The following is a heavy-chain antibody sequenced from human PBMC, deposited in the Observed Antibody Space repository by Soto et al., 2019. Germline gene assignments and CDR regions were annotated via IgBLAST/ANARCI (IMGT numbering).Heavy chain of an antibody. CDR3: ARDYYDSSGYYRDWDAFDI. CDR1: GGSISSYY. Sequence: PSETLSLTCTVSGGSISSYYWSWIRQPPGKGLEWIGYIYYSGSTNYNPSLKSRVTTSVDTSKNQFSLKLSSVTAADTAVYYCARDYYDSSGYYRDWDAFDIWGQGTMVTVSS. J-gene: IGHJ3*02. CDR2: IYYSGST. D-gene: IGHD3-22*01. V-gene: IGHV4-59*01.